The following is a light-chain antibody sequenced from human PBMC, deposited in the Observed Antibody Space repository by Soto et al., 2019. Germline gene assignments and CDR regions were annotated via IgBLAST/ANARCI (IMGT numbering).Light chain of an antibody. CDR1: HSVSSN. CDR2: GAS. V-gene: IGKV3-15*01. CDR3: QQYNNWPPIT. Sequence: IVMTQSPATLSVSPGESAPLSCRASHSVSSNFAWYQQKPGQAPRLLIYGASTRATGIPARFSGSGSGTEFTLTISSLQSEDFAVYYCQQYNNWPPITFGGGTKVDIK. J-gene: IGKJ4*01.